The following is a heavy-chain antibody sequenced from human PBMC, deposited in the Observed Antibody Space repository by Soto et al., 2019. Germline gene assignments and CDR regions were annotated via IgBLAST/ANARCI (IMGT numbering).Heavy chain of an antibody. D-gene: IGHD3-22*01. V-gene: IGHV3-9*01. CDR1: GFSLDDFA. CDR2: ISWNRGII. CDR3: VKDVDHGYDTSWKYLVSGFDI. J-gene: IGHJ3*02. Sequence: EVQLVESGGGLVQPGRSLRLSCAASGFSLDDFAMHWVRQAPGKGLEWVSGISWNRGIIGYADSVKGRFTISRDNAKNSLYLQINSLRAEDTAFYSCVKDVDHGYDTSWKYLVSGFDIWGQGTKVTVSS.